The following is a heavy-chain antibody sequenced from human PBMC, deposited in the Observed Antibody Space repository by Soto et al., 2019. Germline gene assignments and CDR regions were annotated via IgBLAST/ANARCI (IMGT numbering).Heavy chain of an antibody. V-gene: IGHV4-39*01. CDR1: GGSISSSSYY. CDR2: IYYSGST. CDR3: ARSVGYYYYMDV. J-gene: IGHJ6*03. Sequence: SETLSLTCTVSGGSISSSSYYWGWIRQPPGKGLEWIGSIYYSGSTYYNPSLKSRVTISVDTSKNQFSLKLSSVTAADTAVYYCARSVGYYYYMDVWGKGTTVTVSS. D-gene: IGHD2-15*01.